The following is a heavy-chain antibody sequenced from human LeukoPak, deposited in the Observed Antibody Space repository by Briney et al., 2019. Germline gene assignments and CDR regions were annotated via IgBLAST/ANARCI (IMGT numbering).Heavy chain of an antibody. CDR1: GGSISSGGYY. D-gene: IGHD1-26*01. J-gene: IGHJ6*02. CDR3: ARDGAPYSGYDYYGMDV. V-gene: IGHV4-31*03. CDR2: IYYSGST. Sequence: PSETLSLTCTVSGGSISSGGYYWSWIRQHPGKGLEWIGYIYYSGSTYYNPSLKSRVTISVDTSKNQFSLKLSSVTAADTAVYYCARDGAPYSGYDYYGMDVWGQGTTVTVSS.